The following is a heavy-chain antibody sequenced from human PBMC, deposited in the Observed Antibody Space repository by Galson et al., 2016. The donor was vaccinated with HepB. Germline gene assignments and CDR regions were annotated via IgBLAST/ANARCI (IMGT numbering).Heavy chain of an antibody. J-gene: IGHJ6*02. D-gene: IGHD2-2*01. CDR2: ISYDGTNK. Sequence: SLRLSCAASGFTFNTYAIHWVRQAPGKGLEWVAVISYDGTNKYYANSVKGRFTISRDNSKNTLYLQMNSLRAEDTAVYYCASLQYQLLSYYYYHMDVWGHGTTVTVSS. V-gene: IGHV3-30-3*01. CDR1: GFTFNTYA. CDR3: ASLQYQLLSYYYYHMDV.